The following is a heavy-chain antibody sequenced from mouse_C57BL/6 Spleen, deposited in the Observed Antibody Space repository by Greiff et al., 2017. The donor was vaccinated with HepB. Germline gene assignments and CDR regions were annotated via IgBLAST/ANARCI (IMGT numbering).Heavy chain of an antibody. CDR1: GYSITSGYY. Sequence: VQLKESGPGLVNPSQSLFLTCSVTGYSITSGYYWNWIRQFPGNKLEWMGYISYDGSNNYNPSLKNRISITRDTSKNQFFLKLNSVTTEDTATYYCARSYYSNWYIGVWGAGTTVTVSS. D-gene: IGHD2-5*01. V-gene: IGHV3-6*01. CDR2: ISYDGSN. CDR3: ARSYYSNWYIGV. J-gene: IGHJ1*01.